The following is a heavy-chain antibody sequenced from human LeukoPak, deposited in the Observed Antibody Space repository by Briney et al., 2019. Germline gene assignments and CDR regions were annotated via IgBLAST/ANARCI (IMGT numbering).Heavy chain of an antibody. CDR1: GFSFSSSA. CDR2: ISRDGAGT. V-gene: IGHV3-64D*06. J-gene: IGHJ5*02. D-gene: IGHD2-2*01. CDR3: AKLLSGYCSRTSCLNWFDP. Sequence: PGGSLRLSCLASGFSFSSSAMHWVRQAAGKGLEYVSAISRDGAGTYYADSVKDRVTISRDNSKNTLYLQMSSLTPEDTAVYYCAKLLSGYCSRTSCLNWFDPWGQGTLVTVSS.